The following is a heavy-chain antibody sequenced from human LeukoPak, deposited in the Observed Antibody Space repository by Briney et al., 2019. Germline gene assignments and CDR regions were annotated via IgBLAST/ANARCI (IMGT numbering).Heavy chain of an antibody. J-gene: IGHJ4*02. CDR2: IYYSGST. V-gene: IGHV4-39*01. CDR3: ARHPSRYYFDY. CDR1: GGSISSGGYY. Sequence: PSETLSLTCTVSGGSISSGGYYWSWIRQYPGKGLEWIGSIYYSGSTYYNPSLKSRVTISVDTSKNQFSLKLSSVTAADTAVYYCARHPSRYYFDYWGQGTLVTVSS.